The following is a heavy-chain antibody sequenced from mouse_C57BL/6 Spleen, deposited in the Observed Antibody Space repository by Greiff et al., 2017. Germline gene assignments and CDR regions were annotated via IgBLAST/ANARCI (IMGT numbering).Heavy chain of an antibody. Sequence: EVKVVESGAELVRPGASVKLSCTASGFNIKDYYMHWVKQRPEQGLEWIGRIDPEDGDTEYAPKFQGKATMTADTSSNTAYLQLSSLTSEDTAVYYCTSYGSRYYAMDYWGQGTSVTVSS. CDR2: IDPEDGDT. CDR3: TSYGSRYYAMDY. D-gene: IGHD1-1*01. CDR1: GFNIKDYY. J-gene: IGHJ4*01. V-gene: IGHV14-1*01.